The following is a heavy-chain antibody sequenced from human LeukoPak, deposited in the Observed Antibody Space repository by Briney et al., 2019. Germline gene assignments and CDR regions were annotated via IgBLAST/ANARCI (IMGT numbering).Heavy chain of an antibody. V-gene: IGHV3-11*01. CDR2: MSSRGYPI. D-gene: IGHD1-1*01. CDR3: ARVGIALASPFDY. J-gene: IGHJ4*02. Sequence: RQAPXXGLEWISYMSSRGYPIYYADSVKGRFTISRDNAKNTLYLQMHNLRADDTAVYFCARVGIALASPFDYWGLGTLVAXXS.